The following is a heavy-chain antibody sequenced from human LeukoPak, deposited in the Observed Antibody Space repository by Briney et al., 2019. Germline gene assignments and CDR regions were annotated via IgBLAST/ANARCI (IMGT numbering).Heavy chain of an antibody. Sequence: PSETLSLTCTVSGGSIRSSYYYWGWIRQPPGKGLEWIGSIYDSGSTYYNPSLKSRVTISLDTSKNQFSLRLNSVTAADTAVFYCARRLTRPERFDSWGQGTLVTVSS. D-gene: IGHD3-9*01. CDR2: IYDSGST. CDR3: ARRLTRPERFDS. CDR1: GGSIRSSYYY. J-gene: IGHJ4*02. V-gene: IGHV4-39*07.